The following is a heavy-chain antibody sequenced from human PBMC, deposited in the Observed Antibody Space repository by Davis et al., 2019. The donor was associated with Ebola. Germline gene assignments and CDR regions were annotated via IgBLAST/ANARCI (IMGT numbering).Heavy chain of an antibody. D-gene: IGHD5-24*01. Sequence: GGSLRLSCKASGYSFTTYWIVWVRQMPGKGLECMGIIFPGDSDTRYSPSFQGQVTISADKSLNTAYLQWTSLKASDTAIYYCARGTNGYNPGGYFDSWGQGTLVTVSA. CDR3: ARGTNGYNPGGYFDS. J-gene: IGHJ4*02. CDR1: GYSFTTYW. V-gene: IGHV5-51*01. CDR2: IFPGDSDT.